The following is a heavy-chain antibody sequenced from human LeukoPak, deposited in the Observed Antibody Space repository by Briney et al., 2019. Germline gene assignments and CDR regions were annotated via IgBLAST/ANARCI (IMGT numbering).Heavy chain of an antibody. J-gene: IGHJ4*02. CDR3: ARDRDSSVSGLFN. Sequence: SETLSLTCTVSGGSISSYYWSWIRQPPGKGLEWIGYIYYSGSTNYNPSLKSRVTISVDTSKNQFSLKLSSVTAADTAVYYCARDRDSSVSGLFNWGQGTLVTVSS. V-gene: IGHV4-59*01. CDR2: IYYSGST. D-gene: IGHD6-25*01. CDR1: GGSISSYY.